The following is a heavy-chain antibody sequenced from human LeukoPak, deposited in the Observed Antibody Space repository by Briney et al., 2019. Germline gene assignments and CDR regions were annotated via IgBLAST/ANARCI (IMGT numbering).Heavy chain of an antibody. D-gene: IGHD4-17*01. J-gene: IGHJ4*02. CDR1: GGSISSSSYY. Sequence: SETLSLTCTVSGGSISSSSYYWGWIRQPPGKGLEWIGSIYYSGSTYYNPSLKSRVTISVDTSKNQFSLKLSSVTAADTAVYYCARDTDRHDYGDYIGWLDYWGQGTPVTVSS. CDR3: ARDTDRHDYGDYIGWLDY. V-gene: IGHV4-39*07. CDR2: IYYSGST.